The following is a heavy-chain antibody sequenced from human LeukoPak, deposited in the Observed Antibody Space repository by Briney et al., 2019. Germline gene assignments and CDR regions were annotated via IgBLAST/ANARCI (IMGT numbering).Heavy chain of an antibody. CDR3: ARQYLYNWFDF. J-gene: IGHJ5*01. Sequence: PSETLSLTCSVSGGSICDDYWGWLRQSPGSGLEWIGYIYISETTTYNPSLEGRVTISVDKAKNQVTLKLRSVTAADTAVYYCARQYLYNWFDFWGQGTLVIVSS. CDR1: GGSICDDY. V-gene: IGHV4-59*08. CDR2: IYISETT.